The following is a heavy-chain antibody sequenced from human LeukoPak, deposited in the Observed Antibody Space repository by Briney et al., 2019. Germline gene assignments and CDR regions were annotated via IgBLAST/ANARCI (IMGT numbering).Heavy chain of an antibody. CDR3: ARAISALGNMDV. CDR2: IYYSGST. D-gene: IGHD3-3*01. Sequence: PSETLSLTCTVSGGSISGGGYYWSWIRQHPGKGLEWIGYIYYSGSTYYNPSLKSRVTISVDTSKNQFSLKLSSVTAADTAVYYCARAISALGNMDVWGKGTTVTVSS. V-gene: IGHV4-31*03. CDR1: GGSISGGGYY. J-gene: IGHJ6*03.